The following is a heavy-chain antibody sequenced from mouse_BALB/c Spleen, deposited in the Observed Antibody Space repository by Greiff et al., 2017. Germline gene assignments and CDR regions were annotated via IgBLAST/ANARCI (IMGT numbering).Heavy chain of an antibody. V-gene: IGHV4-1*02. CDR2: INPDSSTI. CDR1: GFDFSRYW. J-gene: IGHJ3*01. CDR3: ARRGNPWFAY. Sequence: EVKLMESGGGLVQPGGSLKLSCAASGFDFSRYWMSWVRQAPGKGLEWIGEINPDSSTINYTPSLKDKFIISRDNAKNTLYLQMSKVRSEDTALYYCARRGNPWFAYWGQGTLVTVSA. D-gene: IGHD2-1*01.